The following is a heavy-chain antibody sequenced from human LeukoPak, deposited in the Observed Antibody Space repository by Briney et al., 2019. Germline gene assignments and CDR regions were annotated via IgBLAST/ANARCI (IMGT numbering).Heavy chain of an antibody. CDR2: IYYSGST. CDR1: GGSISSYY. J-gene: IGHJ5*02. Sequence: SETLSLTCTVSGGSISSYYWSWIRQPPGKGLEWIGYIYYSGSTNYNPSLKSRVTISVDTSKNPFSLKLSSVTAADTAVYYCARHADYYGSGSYYTEGNWFDPWGQGTLVTVSS. CDR3: ARHADYYGSGSYYTEGNWFDP. D-gene: IGHD3-10*01. V-gene: IGHV4-59*08.